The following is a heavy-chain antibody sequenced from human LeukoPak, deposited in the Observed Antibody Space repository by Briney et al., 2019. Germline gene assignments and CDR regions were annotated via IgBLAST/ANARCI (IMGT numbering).Heavy chain of an antibody. D-gene: IGHD6-19*01. CDR3: ATEEIRQWLVRNDY. J-gene: IGHJ4*02. CDR1: GGSISSGSYY. Sequence: SQTLSLTCTVSGGSISSGSYYWSWIRQPAGKGLEWIGRIYTSGSTNYNPSLKSRVTISVDTSKNQFSLKLSSVTAADTAVYYCATEEIRQWLVRNDYWGQGTLVTVSS. V-gene: IGHV4-61*02. CDR2: IYTSGST.